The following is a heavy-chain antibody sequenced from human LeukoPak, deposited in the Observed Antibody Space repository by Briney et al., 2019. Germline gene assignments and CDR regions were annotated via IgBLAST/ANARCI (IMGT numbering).Heavy chain of an antibody. J-gene: IGHJ5*02. V-gene: IGHV3-74*03. D-gene: IGHD2-15*01. CDR1: GFTLSNYG. Sequence: GGSLRLSCAASGFTLSNYGIHWVRQAPGKGLVWVSHIHNDGTTTTYAASVKGRFTISRDNAKNTVYLDMTGLSGEDTAVYYCARDFYGRYCTGGSCYYRIWFDPWGQGTQVTVSS. CDR2: IHNDGTTT. CDR3: ARDFYGRYCTGGSCYYRIWFDP.